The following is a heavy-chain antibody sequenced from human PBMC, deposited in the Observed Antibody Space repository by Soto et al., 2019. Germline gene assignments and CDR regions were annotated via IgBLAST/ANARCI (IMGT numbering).Heavy chain of an antibody. J-gene: IGHJ4*02. CDR1: GYTLTELS. V-gene: IGHV1-24*01. CDR3: ATKQADSSSWIY. CDR2: FDPEDGET. D-gene: IGHD6-13*01. Sequence: GASVKVSCKVSGYTLTELSVHWVRQAPGKGLEWMGGFDPEDGETIYAQKFQGRVTMTEDTSTDTAYMELSSLRSEDTAVYYCATKQADSSSWIYWGQGTLVTVSS.